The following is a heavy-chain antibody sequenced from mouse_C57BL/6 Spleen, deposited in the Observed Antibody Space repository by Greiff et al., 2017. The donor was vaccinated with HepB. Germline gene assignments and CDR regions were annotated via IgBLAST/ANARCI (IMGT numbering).Heavy chain of an antibody. Sequence: VQLKQSGAELVRPGASVKLSCTASGFNIKDYYMHWVKQRPDQGLEWIGWIDPDNGDTEYASKFQGKATITADTSSNTADLQLSSLTSEDTAVYYGTTDYGSSDEFAGWGKRTLVTVSA. D-gene: IGHD1-1*01. CDR3: TTDYGSSDEFAG. J-gene: IGHJ3*01. CDR2: IDPDNGDT. CDR1: GFNIKDYY. V-gene: IGHV14-4*01.